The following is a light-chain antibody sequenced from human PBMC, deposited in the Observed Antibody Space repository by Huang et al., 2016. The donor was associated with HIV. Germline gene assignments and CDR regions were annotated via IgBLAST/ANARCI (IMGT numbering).Light chain of an antibody. J-gene: IGKJ1*01. CDR3: QHYNNWPPWA. Sequence: EIVMTQSPATLSVSPGERATLSCRASQGISSNLGWYQQKPGQAPRLLFYGASTRATGIPARISASGSGTQFTLTISSLQSEDYGIYYCQHYNNWPPWAFGQGTKVEIK. CDR2: GAS. V-gene: IGKV3-15*01. CDR1: QGISSN.